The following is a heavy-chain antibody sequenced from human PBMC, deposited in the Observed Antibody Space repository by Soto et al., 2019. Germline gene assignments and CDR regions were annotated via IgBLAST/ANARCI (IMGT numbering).Heavy chain of an antibody. V-gene: IGHV3-33*01. CDR1: GFTFSSYG. J-gene: IGHJ6*02. CDR3: AREGPPGSTVPHYYGMDV. CDR2: IWYDGSNK. D-gene: IGHD3-10*01. Sequence: QVQLVESGGGVVQPGRSLRLSCAASGFTFSSYGMHWVRQAPGQGLEWVAVIWYDGSNKYYADSVKGRFTISRDNSKNTLYLQMNSLRAEDTAVYYCAREGPPGSTVPHYYGMDVWGQGTTVTVSS.